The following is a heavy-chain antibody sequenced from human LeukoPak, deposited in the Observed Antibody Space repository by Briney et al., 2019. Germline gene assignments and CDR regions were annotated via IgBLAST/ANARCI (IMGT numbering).Heavy chain of an antibody. CDR2: INHSGST. Sequence: SETLSLTCAVYGGSFSGYYWSWIRQPPGKGLEWIGEINHSGSTNYNPSLKSRVTISVDTSKNQFSLKLSSVTAADTAVYYFARIGGVAVADFLGRGVRYGMDVWGQGTTVTVSS. D-gene: IGHD6-19*01. CDR1: GGSFSGYY. J-gene: IGHJ6*02. CDR3: ARIGGVAVADFLGRGVRYGMDV. V-gene: IGHV4-34*01.